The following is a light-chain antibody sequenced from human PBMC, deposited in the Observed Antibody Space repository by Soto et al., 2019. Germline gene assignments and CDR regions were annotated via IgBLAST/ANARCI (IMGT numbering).Light chain of an antibody. CDR2: AAS. CDR3: QQYGSSGT. V-gene: IGKV3-20*01. J-gene: IGKJ4*02. Sequence: EIVFTQSAYTLSLSPGERATVSCRASQSVTDSCVSWYQQKFGQAPRLLIYAASTRATGIPDRFSGSGSGTDFTLTISRLEPEDFAVYYCQQYGSSGTFGRGTKVDI. CDR1: QSVTDSC.